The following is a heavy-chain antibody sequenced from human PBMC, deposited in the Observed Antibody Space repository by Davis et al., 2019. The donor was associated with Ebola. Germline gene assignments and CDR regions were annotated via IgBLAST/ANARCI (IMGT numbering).Heavy chain of an antibody. Sequence: SVQVSCKASAGTFSSYTISCVRLAPGQGLEWMGRIIPMLGIANYAQKFQGRVTITADISTTAYMELSRLRSDDTAVYYCARKPGGVVITTTPAFDYWGQGTLVTVSS. CDR3: ARKPGGVVITTTPAFDY. J-gene: IGHJ4*02. CDR1: AGTFSSYT. CDR2: IIPMLGIA. D-gene: IGHD2-15*01. V-gene: IGHV1-69*02.